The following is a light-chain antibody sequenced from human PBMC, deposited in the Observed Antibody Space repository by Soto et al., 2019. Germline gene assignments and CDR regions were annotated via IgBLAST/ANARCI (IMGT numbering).Light chain of an antibody. CDR3: AAWDDSLNGPV. CDR1: SSNIGTNT. V-gene: IGLV1-44*01. CDR2: SNS. Sequence: QSVLTQPPSASGTPGQRVTISCSGGSSNIGTNTVNWYQQLPGTAPKLLIYSNSQRPSGVPDRFSGSKSGTSASLAISGLQSEDEADYYCAAWDDSLNGPVFGGGTKLPVL. J-gene: IGLJ3*02.